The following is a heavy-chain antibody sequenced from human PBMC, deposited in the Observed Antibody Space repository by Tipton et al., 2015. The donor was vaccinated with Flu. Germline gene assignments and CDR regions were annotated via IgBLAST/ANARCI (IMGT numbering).Heavy chain of an antibody. CDR3: AGHKFAADRSGWDAYWYFDL. V-gene: IGHV4-4*07. D-gene: IGHD6-19*01. CDR1: GGSISSYY. Sequence: TLSLTCTVSGGSISSYYWSWIRQPAGKGLEWIGRIYTSGSTNYNPSLKSRVTMSVDTSKNQFSLKLSSVTAADTAVYYCAGHKFAADRSGWDAYWYFDLWGRGTLVTVSS. J-gene: IGHJ2*01. CDR2: IYTSGST.